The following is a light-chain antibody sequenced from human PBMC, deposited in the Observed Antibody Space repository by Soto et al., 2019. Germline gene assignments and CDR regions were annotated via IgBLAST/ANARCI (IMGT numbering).Light chain of an antibody. J-gene: IGKJ1*01. Sequence: AWYQQKPGTPPKLLIYDASTLQSGVPSRFSGSGSGTDLTLTISSLQPEDVETDDCQKYNNAPRTFGQGTKVDIK. V-gene: IGKV1-27*01. CDR3: QKYNNAPRT. CDR2: DAS.